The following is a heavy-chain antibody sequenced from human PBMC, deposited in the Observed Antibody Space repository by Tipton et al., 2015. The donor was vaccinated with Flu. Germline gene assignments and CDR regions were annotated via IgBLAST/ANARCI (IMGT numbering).Heavy chain of an antibody. CDR1: GASMTSYY. D-gene: IGHD3-10*01. V-gene: IGHV4-4*07. CDR2: IYTSGST. J-gene: IGHJ6*02. CDR3: ARDDGDYGSESYHYYYGMDV. Sequence: PGLVKPSETLSLTCTVSGASMTSYYWSWIRQPAGKGLEWIGRIYTSGSTYYNPSLKSRVTISVDTSKNQFSLKLSSVTAADTAVYYCARDDGDYGSESYHYYYGMDVWGQGTTVTVSS.